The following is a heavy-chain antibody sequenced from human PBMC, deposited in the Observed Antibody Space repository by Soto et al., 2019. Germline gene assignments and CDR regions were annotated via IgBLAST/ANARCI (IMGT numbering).Heavy chain of an antibody. D-gene: IGHD4-17*01. V-gene: IGHV3-7*01. Sequence: HPGGSLRLSCGASGIGFSRCLMSWVRQAPGKGLEWVASISQDGTDTDYVDSVKGRFAISRDNPKNSLYLQMNSLRADDTAVYYCARDPLSYGDYAQTYWYFDLWGRGTRVTVSS. J-gene: IGHJ2*01. CDR3: ARDPLSYGDYAQTYWYFDL. CDR1: GIGFSRCL. CDR2: ISQDGTDT.